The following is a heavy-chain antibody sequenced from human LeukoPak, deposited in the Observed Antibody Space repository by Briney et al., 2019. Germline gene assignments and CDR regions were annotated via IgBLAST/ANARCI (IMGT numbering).Heavy chain of an antibody. J-gene: IGHJ4*02. CDR2: IRGNGADT. CDR1: GFTFSSYA. Sequence: GASPRLSCAASGFTFSSYAMSWVRQAPGKGLEWVSAIRGNGADTYYADSVKGRFTISRDNSKNTLCLQMNSLRAEDTAVYYCAKVPNSGSYYYFDYWGQGALVTVSS. V-gene: IGHV3-23*01. CDR3: AKVPNSGSYYYFDY. D-gene: IGHD1-26*01.